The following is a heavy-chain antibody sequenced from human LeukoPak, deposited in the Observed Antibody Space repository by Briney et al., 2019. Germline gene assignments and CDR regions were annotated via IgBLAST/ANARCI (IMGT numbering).Heavy chain of an antibody. D-gene: IGHD3-22*01. CDR3: ARDTYPTDDSSGYLDY. CDR2: INPSGGST. CDR1: GYTFTSYY. Sequence: ASVKVSCKASGYTFTSYYMHWVRQAPGQGLEWMGIINPSGGSTSYAQEFQGRVTMTRDTSTSTVYMELSSLRSEDTAVYYCARDTYPTDDSSGYLDYWGQGTLVTVSS. J-gene: IGHJ4*02. V-gene: IGHV1-46*01.